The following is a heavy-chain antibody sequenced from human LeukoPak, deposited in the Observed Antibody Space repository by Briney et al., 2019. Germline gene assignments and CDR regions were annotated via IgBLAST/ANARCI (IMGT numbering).Heavy chain of an antibody. D-gene: IGHD5-18*01. CDR1: GTSISSSF. Sequence: SETLSLTCTVSGTSISSSFWTWIRQPAGKGLEWIGRIYTSGTTNYNPSLKSRVTMSVDTSRNQFSLNLTSVTAADTAVYYCARGGYSYGSFRLYFDYWGQGALVTVSS. CDR3: ARGGYSYGSFRLYFDY. CDR2: IYTSGTT. J-gene: IGHJ4*02. V-gene: IGHV4-4*07.